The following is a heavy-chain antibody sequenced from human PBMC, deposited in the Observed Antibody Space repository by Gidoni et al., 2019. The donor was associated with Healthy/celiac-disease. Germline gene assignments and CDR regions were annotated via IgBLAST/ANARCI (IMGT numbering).Heavy chain of an antibody. CDR2: IWYDGSNK. V-gene: IGHV3-33*01. Sequence: QVQLVESGGGVVQPGRSLRLSCAASGFTFSSYGMHWVRQAPGKGLEWVAVIWYDGSNKYYADSVKGRFTISRDNSKNTLYLQMNSLRAEDTAVYYCARDRKNVGVFDYWGQGTLVTVSS. CDR1: GFTFSSYG. D-gene: IGHD1-26*01. J-gene: IGHJ4*02. CDR3: ARDRKNVGVFDY.